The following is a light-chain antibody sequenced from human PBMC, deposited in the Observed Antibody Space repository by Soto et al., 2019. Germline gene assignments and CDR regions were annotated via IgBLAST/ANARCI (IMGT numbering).Light chain of an antibody. CDR2: EVS. CDR1: SSDVGGYNY. J-gene: IGLJ1*01. V-gene: IGLV2-14*01. CDR3: SSYTSSTAV. Sequence: QSALTQPASVSGSPGQSITISCTGTSSDVGGYNYVSWYQQHPGKAPKLMIYEVSARPSGVSNRFSGSKSGNTASLTISGLQAEDKADYYCSSYTSSTAVFGTGTKLTVL.